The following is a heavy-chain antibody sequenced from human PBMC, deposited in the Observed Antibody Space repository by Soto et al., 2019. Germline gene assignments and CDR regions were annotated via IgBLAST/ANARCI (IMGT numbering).Heavy chain of an antibody. Sequence: QITLKESGPTLVQPTQTLTLTCTFSGFSLTDTGATVGWNRQAPGKGLEWLALIYWYDDKRYNPSLKNRLTIANDTSRNQVILTLSNVGPVDTATYYCAHSHFEILTGPFDSWGPGTLVTVSS. CDR1: GFSLTDTGAT. D-gene: IGHD3-9*01. V-gene: IGHV2-5*01. J-gene: IGHJ5*01. CDR3: AHSHFEILTGPFDS. CDR2: IYWYDDK.